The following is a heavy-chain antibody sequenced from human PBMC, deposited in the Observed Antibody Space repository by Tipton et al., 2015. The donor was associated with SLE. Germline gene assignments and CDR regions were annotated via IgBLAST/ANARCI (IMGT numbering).Heavy chain of an antibody. CDR1: GGSISSGSYY. Sequence: LRLSCTVSGGSISSGSYYWSWIRQPPGKGLEWIGYIYYSGSTNYNPSLKSRVTISVDTSKNQFSLKLSSVTAADTAVYYCARDPIAVAYFDYWGQGTLVTVSS. CDR2: IYYSGST. V-gene: IGHV4-61*01. CDR3: ARDPIAVAYFDY. J-gene: IGHJ4*02. D-gene: IGHD6-19*01.